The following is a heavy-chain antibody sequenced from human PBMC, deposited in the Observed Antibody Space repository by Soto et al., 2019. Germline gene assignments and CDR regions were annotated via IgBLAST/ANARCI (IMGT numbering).Heavy chain of an antibody. CDR2: ITTGGAT. D-gene: IGHD3-10*01. CDR3: ARDYIYAFDI. V-gene: IGHV3-48*02. CDR1: GFSFSSYT. Sequence: EVQLVESGGDLVQPGGSLRLSCAASGFSFSSYTMNWVRQAPGKGLEWVSYITTGGATFYPDSVKCRFIISRDNAKNSLYLQMNSLRDEDTAVYYCARDYIYAFDIWGQGTMVTVSS. J-gene: IGHJ3*02.